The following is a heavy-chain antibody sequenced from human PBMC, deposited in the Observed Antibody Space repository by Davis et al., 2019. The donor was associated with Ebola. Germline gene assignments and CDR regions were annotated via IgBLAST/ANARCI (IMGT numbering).Heavy chain of an antibody. CDR3: ARDFGLEEYQLLYRRWFDP. CDR1: GYTFTSYG. Sequence: ASVKVSCKASGYTFTSYGISWVRQAPGQGLEWMGWISAYNGNTNYAQKLQGRVTMTTDTSTSTAYMELRSLRSDDTAVYYCARDFGLEEYQLLYRRWFDPWGQGTLVTVSS. J-gene: IGHJ5*02. V-gene: IGHV1-18*04. CDR2: ISAYNGNT. D-gene: IGHD2-2*02.